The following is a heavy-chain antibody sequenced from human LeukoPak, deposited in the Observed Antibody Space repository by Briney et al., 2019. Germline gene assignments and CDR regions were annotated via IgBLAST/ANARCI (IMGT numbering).Heavy chain of an antibody. CDR2: WRYDGSP. J-gene: IGHJ4*02. CDR3: VVTQKWLAFDY. D-gene: IGHD6-19*01. V-gene: IGHV4-59*08. CDR1: GGSISWRY. Sequence: SETLSLTCAVSGGSISWRYWSWIRQPPGKGLEWIANWRYDGSPNYTPSLEGRATISLDTSKNQFSLRLTSVTAADTAVYYCVVTQKWLAFDYWGQGILVTVSS.